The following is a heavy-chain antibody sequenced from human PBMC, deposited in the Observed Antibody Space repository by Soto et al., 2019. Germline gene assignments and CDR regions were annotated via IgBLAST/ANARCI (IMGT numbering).Heavy chain of an antibody. CDR3: ARDHLLRAARRYYYYGMDV. D-gene: IGHD6-6*01. J-gene: IGHJ6*02. Sequence: EVQLVESGGGLVQPGGSLRLSCAASGFTFSSYWMSWVRQAPGKGLEWVANIKQDGSEKYYVDSVKGRFTISRDNAKNTLYLQMSSLRAEDTAVYYCARDHLLRAARRYYYYGMDVWGQGTTVTVSS. CDR1: GFTFSSYW. CDR2: IKQDGSEK. V-gene: IGHV3-7*03.